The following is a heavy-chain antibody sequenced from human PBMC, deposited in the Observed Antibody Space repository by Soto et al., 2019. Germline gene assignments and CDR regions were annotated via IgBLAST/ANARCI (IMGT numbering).Heavy chain of an antibody. CDR2: INPNSGGT. J-gene: IGHJ6*02. D-gene: IGHD6-13*01. CDR3: ARSLLDEYSSSWRSAYYGMDV. V-gene: IGHV1-2*02. CDR1: GFTFSAYY. Sequence: QVQLVQSGAEVKKPGASVKVSCKASGFTFSAYYISWVRQAPGQGLEWIGWINPNSGGTNNAQKFQGRVTMTRDTSTSTVYMELSALIYDDTAVYYCARSLLDEYSSSWRSAYYGMDVWGQGTTVTVSS.